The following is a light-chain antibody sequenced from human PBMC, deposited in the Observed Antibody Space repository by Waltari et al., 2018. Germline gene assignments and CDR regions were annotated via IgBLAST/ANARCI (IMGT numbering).Light chain of an antibody. J-gene: IGLJ3*02. Sequence: QAVVTQEPSLTVSPGGTVTLTCGSSTGAVTSGHYPYWFQQKPGQGPRTLIYDTSNKHSWTPARVSGSLLGGKAARTLSGAQPEDEAEYYCLLWYSGARWVFGGGTKLSVL. CDR3: LLWYSGARWV. CDR1: TGAVTSGHY. CDR2: DTS. V-gene: IGLV7-46*01.